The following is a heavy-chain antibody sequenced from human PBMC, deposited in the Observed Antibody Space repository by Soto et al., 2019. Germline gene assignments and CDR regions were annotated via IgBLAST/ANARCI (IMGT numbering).Heavy chain of an antibody. CDR1: GFTFSSYW. V-gene: IGHV3-74*01. CDR2: IKSDGSST. D-gene: IGHD3-22*01. CDR3: ARDRIHYYYDSRGTHVMDV. Sequence: PGGSLRLSCAASGFTFSSYWMHWVRQAPGKGLVWVSRIKSDGSSTNYADSVKGRFTISRDNAKNTLYLQMNSLSAEDTAVYYCARDRIHYYYDSRGTHVMDVWGQGTTVTVSS. J-gene: IGHJ6*02.